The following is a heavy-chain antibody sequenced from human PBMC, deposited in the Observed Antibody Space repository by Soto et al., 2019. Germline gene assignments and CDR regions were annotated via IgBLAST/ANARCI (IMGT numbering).Heavy chain of an antibody. CDR1: GFTFDDYA. CDR3: AKGGIAAAGTFYNWFDP. J-gene: IGHJ5*02. CDR2: ISWNSGSI. Sequence: EVQLVESGGGLVQPGRSLRLSCAASGFTFDDYAMHWVRQAPGKGLEWVSGISWNSGSIGYADSVKGRFTISRDNAKNSPYLQMNSLRAEDTALYYCAKGGIAAAGTFYNWFDPWGQGTLVTVSS. D-gene: IGHD6-13*01. V-gene: IGHV3-9*01.